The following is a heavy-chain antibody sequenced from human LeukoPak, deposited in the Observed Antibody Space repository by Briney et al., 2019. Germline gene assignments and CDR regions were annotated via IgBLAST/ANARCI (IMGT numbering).Heavy chain of an antibody. CDR3: AKDSTGSGWRYFDY. CDR1: GFTFSSYA. D-gene: IGHD6-19*01. J-gene: IGHJ4*02. CDR2: ISGSGGST. Sequence: GGSLRLSCAASGFTFSSYAMSWVRQAPGKGLEWVSAISGSGGSTYYADSVKGRFTISRDNSKNTLYLQVNSLRAEDTAVYYCAKDSTGSGWRYFDYWGQGTLVTVSS. V-gene: IGHV3-23*01.